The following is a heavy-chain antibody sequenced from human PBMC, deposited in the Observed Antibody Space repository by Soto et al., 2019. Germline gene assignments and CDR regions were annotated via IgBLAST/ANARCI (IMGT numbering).Heavy chain of an antibody. CDR1: GYSIGSGYY. Sequence: SSETLSLTCAVSGYSIGSGYYWGWIRQPPGKGLEWIGSIYHSGSTYYNPSLKSRVTISVDTSKNQFSLKLSSVTAADTAVYYCVGVVATIYVYWGQGTLVTVSS. V-gene: IGHV4-38-2*01. D-gene: IGHD5-12*01. J-gene: IGHJ4*02. CDR3: VGVVATIYVY. CDR2: IYHSGST.